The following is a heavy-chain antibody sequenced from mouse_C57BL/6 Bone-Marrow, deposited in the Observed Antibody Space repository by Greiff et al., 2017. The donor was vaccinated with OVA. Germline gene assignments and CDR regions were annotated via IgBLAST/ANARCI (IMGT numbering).Heavy chain of an antibody. CDR2: ISYDGSN. CDR3: ARRVIYYGNLDWYFDV. D-gene: IGHD2-1*01. V-gene: IGHV3-6*01. J-gene: IGHJ1*03. Sequence: ESGPGLVKPSQSLSLTCSVTGYSITSGYYWNWIRQFPGNKLEWMGYISYDGSNNYNPSLKNRISITRDTSKNQFFLKLNSVTTEDTATYYCARRVIYYGNLDWYFDVWGTGTTVTVSS. CDR1: GYSITSGYY.